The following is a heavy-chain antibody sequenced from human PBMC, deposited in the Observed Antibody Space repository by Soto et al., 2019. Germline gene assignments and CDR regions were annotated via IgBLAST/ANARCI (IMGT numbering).Heavy chain of an antibody. Sequence: SETLSLTCTVSGGSISSGDYYWSWIRQPPGKGLEWIGYIYYSGSTYYNPSLKSRVTISVDTSKNQFSLKLSSVTAADTAVYNCARSLGGLYYYGMDVWGQGTTVTVSS. CDR1: GGSISSGDYY. V-gene: IGHV4-30-4*01. CDR2: IYYSGST. D-gene: IGHD2-15*01. CDR3: ARSLGGLYYYGMDV. J-gene: IGHJ6*02.